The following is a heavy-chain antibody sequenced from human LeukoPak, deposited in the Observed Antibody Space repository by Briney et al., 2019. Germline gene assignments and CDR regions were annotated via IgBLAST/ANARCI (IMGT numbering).Heavy chain of an antibody. Sequence: GGSLRLSCAASGFTFSSYAMSWVRQAPGKGLEWVSAISGSGGSTYYADSVKGRFTISRDNSKNTLYLQMNSLRAEDTAVYYCARVVVPAAMQDYYYYYGMDVWGQGTTVTVSS. CDR2: ISGSGGST. V-gene: IGHV3-23*01. D-gene: IGHD2-2*01. CDR3: ARVVVPAAMQDYYYYYGMDV. CDR1: GFTFSSYA. J-gene: IGHJ6*02.